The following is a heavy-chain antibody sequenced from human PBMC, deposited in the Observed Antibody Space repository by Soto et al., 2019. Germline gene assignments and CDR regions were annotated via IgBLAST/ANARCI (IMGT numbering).Heavy chain of an antibody. J-gene: IGHJ6*02. CDR1: GFIFSSFW. CDR3: AREGSLGLDV. V-gene: IGHV3-74*03. Sequence: EVRLEEAGGGFVQPGGSLRVSCSGSGFIFSSFWMHWVRQGPGKGLEWVSRINGDGASLAYAESVKGRFSISRDNVKNTLHRQMNRLGVGDTAVYFCAREGSLGLDVWGRGTTVTVSS. CDR2: INGDGASL.